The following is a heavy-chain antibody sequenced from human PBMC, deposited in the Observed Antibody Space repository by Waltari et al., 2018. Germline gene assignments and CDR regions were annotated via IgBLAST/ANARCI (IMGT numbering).Heavy chain of an antibody. J-gene: IGHJ4*02. V-gene: IGHV3-7*03. Sequence: EVQLVESGGGLVQPGGSLRVSCAASTFSFSSYWMAWFRQAPGKGVEGVATIRPDGGENCYVDSVKGRFSISRDNAKNSFYLQMNSLRVEDTAIFYCATMGAGRAPDYWGQGTLVTVSS. CDR3: ATMGAGRAPDY. CDR2: IRPDGGEN. D-gene: IGHD3-16*01. CDR1: TFSFSSYW.